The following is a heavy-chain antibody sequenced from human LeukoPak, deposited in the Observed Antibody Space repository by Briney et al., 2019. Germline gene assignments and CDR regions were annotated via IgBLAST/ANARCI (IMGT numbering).Heavy chain of an antibody. V-gene: IGHV5-51*01. CDR2: IYPGDSDT. J-gene: IGHJ6*03. CDR1: GYSFTNYL. Sequence: GESLQISCKGSGYSFTNYLIGWVRQMPGKGLEWMGIIYPGDSDTRYSPSFQGQVTISADKSISTAYLQWSSLKASDTAMYYCARQAGAAPYYYYMDVWGKGTTVTVSS. CDR3: ARQAGAAPYYYYMDV. D-gene: IGHD1-26*01.